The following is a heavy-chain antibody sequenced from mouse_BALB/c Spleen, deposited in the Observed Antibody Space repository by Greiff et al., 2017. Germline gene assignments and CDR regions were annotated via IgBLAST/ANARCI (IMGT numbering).Heavy chain of an antibody. D-gene: IGHD2-14*01. V-gene: IGHV1S41*01. CDR3: ARWDRYYFDY. J-gene: IGHJ2*01. CDR2: IAPGSGST. CDR1: GYTFTSYW. Sequence: DLVKPGASVKLSCKASGYTFTSYWINWIKQRPGQGLEWIGRIAPGSGSTYYNEMFKGKATLTVDTSSSTAYIQLSSLSPEDSAVYFCARWDRYYFDYWGQGTTLTVSS.